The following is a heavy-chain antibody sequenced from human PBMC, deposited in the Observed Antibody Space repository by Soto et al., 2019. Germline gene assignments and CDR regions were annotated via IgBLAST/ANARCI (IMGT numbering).Heavy chain of an antibody. V-gene: IGHV3-30-3*01. J-gene: IGHJ4*02. CDR1: GFTFSSYA. CDR3: ARESDIVATNPTFDY. D-gene: IGHD5-12*01. Sequence: PGGSLRLSCAASGFTFSSYAMHWVRQAPGKGLEWVAVISYDGSNKYYADSVKGRFTISRDNSKNTLYLQMNSLRAEDTAVYYCARESDIVATNPTFDYWCQGTLVTVSS. CDR2: ISYDGSNK.